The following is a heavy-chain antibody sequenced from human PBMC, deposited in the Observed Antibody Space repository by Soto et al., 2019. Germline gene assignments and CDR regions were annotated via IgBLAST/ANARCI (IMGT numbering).Heavy chain of an antibody. CDR3: ARVPWRAVAGTLDY. J-gene: IGHJ4*02. D-gene: IGHD6-19*01. CDR2: ISAYNGNT. CDR1: GYTFTSYG. Sequence: GASVEVSCKASGYTFTSYGMSWVRQAPGQGLEWMGWISAYNGNTNYAQKLQGGVTMTTDTSTSTAYMELRSLRSDDTAVYYCARVPWRAVAGTLDYWGQGTLVTVSS. V-gene: IGHV1-18*01.